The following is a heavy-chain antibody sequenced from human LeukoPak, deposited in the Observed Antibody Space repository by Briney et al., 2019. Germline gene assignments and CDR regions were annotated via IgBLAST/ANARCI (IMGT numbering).Heavy chain of an antibody. CDR1: GFPFSSYG. D-gene: IGHD6-13*01. V-gene: IGHV3-23*01. CDR3: AKGYGYSSSWTSNYYFYGLDV. J-gene: IGHJ6*02. Sequence: GGSLRLSCAASGFPFSSYGMHWVRQAPGKGLEWVSAISDSDSGTYYADSVKGRFTISRDNSKNTLYQQMNSLRAEDTALYYCAKGYGYSSSWTSNYYFYGLDVWGQGTTVTVSS. CDR2: ISDSDSGT.